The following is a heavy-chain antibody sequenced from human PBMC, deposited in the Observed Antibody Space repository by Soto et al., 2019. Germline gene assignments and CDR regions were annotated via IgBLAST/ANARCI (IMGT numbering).Heavy chain of an antibody. CDR2: IYYSGST. D-gene: IGHD3-22*01. V-gene: IGHV4-31*03. CDR3: ARVGCYDGSGYNAF. CDR1: GGSISSSSYY. Sequence: PSETLSLTCTVSGGSISSSSYYWGWIRQHPGKGLEWIGYIYYSGSTYYNPSLKSRVTISVDTSKNQFSLKLSSVTAADTAVYYCARVGCYDGSGYNAFWGQGTMVTVSS. J-gene: IGHJ3*01.